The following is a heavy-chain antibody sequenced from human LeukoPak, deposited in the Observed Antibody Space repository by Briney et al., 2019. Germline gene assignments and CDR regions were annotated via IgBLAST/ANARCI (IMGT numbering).Heavy chain of an antibody. Sequence: TSETLSLTCTVSGGSINNYYWSWIRQPAGKGLEWIGRFYTRGSTNYNPSLKSRVTMSVDTSKNQFSLKLSSVTAADTAVYYCARGRYCSADICSGGDAFDIWGQGTMVSVSS. CDR2: FYTRGST. J-gene: IGHJ3*02. D-gene: IGHD2-15*01. V-gene: IGHV4-4*07. CDR1: GGSINNYY. CDR3: ARGRYCSADICSGGDAFDI.